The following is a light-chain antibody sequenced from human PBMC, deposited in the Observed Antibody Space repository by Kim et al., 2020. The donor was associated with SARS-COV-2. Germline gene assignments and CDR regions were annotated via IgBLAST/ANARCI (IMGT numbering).Light chain of an antibody. CDR1: SGSIASNY. CDR2: EDN. V-gene: IGLV6-57*04. CDR3: QSYDSSNHMV. Sequence: NFMLTQPHSVSESPGKTVTISCTRSSGSIASNYVQWYQQRPGSAPTTVIYEDNQRPSGVPDRFSGSIDSSSNSASLTISGLKTGDEADYYCQSYDSSNHMVFGGGTQLTVL. J-gene: IGLJ2*01.